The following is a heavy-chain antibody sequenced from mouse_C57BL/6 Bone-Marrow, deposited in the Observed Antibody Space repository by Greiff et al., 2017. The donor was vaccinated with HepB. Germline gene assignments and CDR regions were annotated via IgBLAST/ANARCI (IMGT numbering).Heavy chain of an antibody. CDR1: GFTFSSYA. CDR3: ASSTMVTSDAMDY. D-gene: IGHD2-2*01. J-gene: IGHJ4*01. V-gene: IGHV5-4*03. CDR2: ISDGGSYT. Sequence: EVMLVDSGGGLVKPGGSLKLSCAASGFTFSSYAMSWVRQTPEKRLEWVATISDGGSYTYYPDNVKGRFTISRDNAKNNLYLQMSHLKSEDTAMYYCASSTMVTSDAMDYWGQGTSVTVSS.